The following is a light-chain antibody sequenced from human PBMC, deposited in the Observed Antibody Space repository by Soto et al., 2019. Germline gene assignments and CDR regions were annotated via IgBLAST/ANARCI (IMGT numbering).Light chain of an antibody. CDR1: HSVSGN. V-gene: IGKV3-15*01. Sequence: IVMTQSPATLSVSRGEIATLSFGAIHSVSGNLAWYQQKPVQAPRLLIYHATARATGIPPTFSGSGSGTEFTLPISSLQSEDFAVSYCQQYNNWPPITFGQGTRLEIK. CDR2: HAT. J-gene: IGKJ5*01. CDR3: QQYNNWPPIT.